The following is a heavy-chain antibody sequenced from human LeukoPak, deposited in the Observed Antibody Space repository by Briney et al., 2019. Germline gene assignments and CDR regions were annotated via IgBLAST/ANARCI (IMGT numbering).Heavy chain of an antibody. V-gene: IGHV4-59*08. Sequence: ASETLSLTCTVSGGSISGNYWSWIRQPPGKGLEWIGYIYYTGSTNYNPSLKSRVTISLDTSRNQSSLRLSSVTAADTAVYYCARRRYGSSGYLDYWGQGTLVTVSS. CDR3: ARRRYGSSGYLDY. CDR1: GGSISGNY. D-gene: IGHD3-22*01. J-gene: IGHJ4*02. CDR2: IYYTGST.